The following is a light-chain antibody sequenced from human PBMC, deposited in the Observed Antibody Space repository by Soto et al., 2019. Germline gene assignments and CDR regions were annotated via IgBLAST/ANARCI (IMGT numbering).Light chain of an antibody. CDR1: QGISSY. Sequence: DIQLTQSPSFLSASVGDRVTITCRASQGISSYLAWYQQKPGKAPKLLIYAASTLQSGVPSRFNGSGSGIEFTLTMSSLQPEDFATYYCQQLNSYPLTFGGGTKVEIK. CDR3: QQLNSYPLT. J-gene: IGKJ4*01. CDR2: AAS. V-gene: IGKV1-9*01.